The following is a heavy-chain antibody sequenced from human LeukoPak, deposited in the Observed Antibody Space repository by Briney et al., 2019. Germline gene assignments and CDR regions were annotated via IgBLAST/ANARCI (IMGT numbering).Heavy chain of an antibody. CDR3: ARVLRWEGRYFDY. D-gene: IGHD4-23*01. V-gene: IGHV4-34*01. CDR2: INHSGST. J-gene: IGHJ4*02. CDR1: GGSFSGYY. Sequence: SETLSLTCAVYGGSFSGYYWSWIRQPPGKGLEWIGEINHSGSTNYNPSLKSRVTISVDTSKNQFSLKLSSVTAADTAVYYCARVLRWEGRYFDYWGQGTLVTVSS.